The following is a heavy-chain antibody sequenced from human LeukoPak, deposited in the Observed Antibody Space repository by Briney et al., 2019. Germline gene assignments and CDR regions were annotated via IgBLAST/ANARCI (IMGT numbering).Heavy chain of an antibody. D-gene: IGHD4-17*01. CDR1: GFTFSSYS. CDR2: ISSSSSTI. CDR3: ATPPTVTRNY. Sequence: GGSLRLSCAASGFTFSSYSMNWVRQAPGKGLEWVSYISSSSSTIYYADSVKGRFTISRDNSKNTLYLQMDSLRAEDTAVYYCATPPTVTRNYWGQGTLVTVSS. V-gene: IGHV3-48*01. J-gene: IGHJ4*02.